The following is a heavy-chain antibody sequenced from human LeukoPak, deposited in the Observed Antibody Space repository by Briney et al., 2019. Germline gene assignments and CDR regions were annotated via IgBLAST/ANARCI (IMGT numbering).Heavy chain of an antibody. CDR3: ARHFPEKDGYFDY. CDR1: GYSFTSYW. Sequence: GESLKISCKGSGYSFTSYWIRWARQMHGKGLEWMGIIYPGDSDTRYSPSFQGQVTISADKPISTAYLQWSSLKASDTAMYYCARHFPEKDGYFDYWGQGPLVTVSS. J-gene: IGHJ4*02. CDR2: IYPGDSDT. V-gene: IGHV5-51*01. D-gene: IGHD1-14*01.